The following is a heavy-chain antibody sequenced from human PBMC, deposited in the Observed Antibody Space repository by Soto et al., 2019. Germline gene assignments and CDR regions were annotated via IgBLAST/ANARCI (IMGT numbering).Heavy chain of an antibody. J-gene: IGHJ4*02. CDR1: GFTFSSNW. V-gene: IGHV3-7*05. CDR3: ASEHLAARVY. CDR2: RKQDGSEK. D-gene: IGHD6-6*01. Sequence: GESLRLSCAASGFTFSSNWMSWVRQAPGQGLELVANRKQDGSEKYYVDSVKGRFTISRDNAKKSLYLQMNSLRAEDTAVYYYASEHLAARVYWGQGTLVTVSS.